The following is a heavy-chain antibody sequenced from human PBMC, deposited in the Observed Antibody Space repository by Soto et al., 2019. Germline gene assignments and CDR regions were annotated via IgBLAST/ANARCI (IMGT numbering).Heavy chain of an antibody. CDR2: INHSGST. CDR1: VGSFSGYY. Sequence: SETLSLTCSAYVGSFSGYYWSWIRQPPGKGLEWIGEINHSGSTNYNPSLKSRVTISVDPSKNQFSLKLSSVTAADTAVYYCAREKGKTYYYFWSGHIGWFGFCGQRTLAIVSS. V-gene: IGHV4-34*01. J-gene: IGHJ1*01. CDR3: AREKGKTYYYFWSGHIGWFGF. D-gene: IGHD3-3*01.